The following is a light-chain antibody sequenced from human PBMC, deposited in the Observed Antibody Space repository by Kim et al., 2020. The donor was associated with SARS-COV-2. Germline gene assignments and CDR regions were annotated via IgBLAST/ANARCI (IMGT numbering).Light chain of an antibody. Sequence: DIQMTQSPSTLSASVGDRVTITCRASQTISSWLAWYQQKPGKAPKLLIYDASFLAGGVPSRFSGSGSGTEFTLTISSLQSDDSATYYCQQYNTFMYAFGQGTKLEI. V-gene: IGKV1-5*01. CDR3: QQYNTFMYA. CDR1: QTISSW. J-gene: IGKJ2*01. CDR2: DAS.